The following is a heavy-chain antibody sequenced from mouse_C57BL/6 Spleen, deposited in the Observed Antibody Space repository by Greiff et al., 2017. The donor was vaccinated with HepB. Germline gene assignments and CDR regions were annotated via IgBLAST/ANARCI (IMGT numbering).Heavy chain of an antibody. CDR3: ASPYYYGSRLLDY. CDR2: IHPNSGST. J-gene: IGHJ2*01. CDR1: GYTFTSYW. D-gene: IGHD1-1*01. V-gene: IGHV1-64*01. Sequence: QVQLKQPGAELVKPGASVKLSCKASGYTFTSYWMHWVKQRPGQGLEWIGMIHPNSGSTNYNEKFKSKATLTVDKSSSTAYMQLSSLTSEDSAVYYCASPYYYGSRLLDYWGQGTTLTVSS.